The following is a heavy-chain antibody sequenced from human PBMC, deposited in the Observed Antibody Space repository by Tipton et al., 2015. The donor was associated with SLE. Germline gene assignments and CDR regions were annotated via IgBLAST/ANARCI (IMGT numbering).Heavy chain of an antibody. CDR2: IYYSGST. CDR1: GGSISSSSHY. CDR3: AKESTDSDAFDI. V-gene: IGHV4-39*07. Sequence: TLSLTCTVSGGSISSSSHYWSWIRRPPGKWLEWIGSIYYSGSTYYNPSLKSRVTISVDTSKNQFSLKLSSVTAADTAVYYWAKESTDSDAFDIWGQGTMVTVSS. J-gene: IGHJ3*02. D-gene: IGHD2-15*01.